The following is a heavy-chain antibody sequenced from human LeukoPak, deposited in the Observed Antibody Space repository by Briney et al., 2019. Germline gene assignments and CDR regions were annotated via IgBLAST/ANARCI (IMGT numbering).Heavy chain of an antibody. CDR3: ARDGANCPGDF. V-gene: IGHV3-48*02. Sequence: GGSLRLSCAASGFTFSTFAMSWVRQAPGKGLEWLSYISRNSNNIHYADSVKGRFTVSRDNDKNSLFLEMNSLRDDDTAVYYCARDGANCPGDFWGQGILVTVSS. D-gene: IGHD4/OR15-4a*01. J-gene: IGHJ4*02. CDR2: ISRNSNNI. CDR1: GFTFSTFA.